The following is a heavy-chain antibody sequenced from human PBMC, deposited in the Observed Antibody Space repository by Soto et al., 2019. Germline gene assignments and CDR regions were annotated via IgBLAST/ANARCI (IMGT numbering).Heavy chain of an antibody. J-gene: IGHJ5*02. V-gene: IGHV1-18*01. CDR2: INVYNGNT. CDR3: ARGVGSGSYYNQYNWFDP. Sequence: QVQLVQSGGEVKKPGASVKVSCKASGYTFTNYGISWVRQAPGQGPEWMGWINVYNGNTKYAQKVQGRVTMTTDTSTSTAYMELRSLRSDDTAVYYCARGVGSGSYYNQYNWFDPWGQGTLVTVSS. CDR1: GYTFTNYG. D-gene: IGHD3-10*01.